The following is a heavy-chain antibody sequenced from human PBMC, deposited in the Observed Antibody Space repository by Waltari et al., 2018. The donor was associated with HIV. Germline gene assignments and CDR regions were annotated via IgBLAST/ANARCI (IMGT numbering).Heavy chain of an antibody. Sequence: EVQLVESGGGLVKPGGSLILSCTASGFTFSGYTMHWVRQAPGKGLEWVSSISSGSSYIYYADSLEGRFTISRDSAKNSLFLQMHSLRVEDTAVYYCAIEYSSSLANYWGQGTLVTVSS. J-gene: IGHJ4*02. CDR1: GFTFSGYT. CDR2: ISSGSSYI. D-gene: IGHD6-6*01. V-gene: IGHV3-21*02. CDR3: AIEYSSSLANY.